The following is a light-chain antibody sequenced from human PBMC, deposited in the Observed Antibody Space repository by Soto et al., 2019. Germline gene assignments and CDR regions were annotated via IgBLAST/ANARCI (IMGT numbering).Light chain of an antibody. J-gene: IGLJ1*01. CDR2: AVS. CDR1: SSDVGGYEY. V-gene: IGLV2-14*01. Sequence: QSALTQPASVSGSPGQSITISCTGTSSDVGGYEYVSWYQQHPGKAPKLMIYAVSNRPSGVSTRFSGSKSGNTASLTISGLQADDEADYCCSSFTSSSSLPYVFGTGTKLTVL. CDR3: SSFTSSSSLPYV.